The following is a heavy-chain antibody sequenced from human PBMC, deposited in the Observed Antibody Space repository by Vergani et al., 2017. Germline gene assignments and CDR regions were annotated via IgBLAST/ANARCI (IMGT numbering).Heavy chain of an antibody. D-gene: IGHD1-26*01. CDR1: GYTFTSYY. CDR3: ARAVGGSYFYYSGMDV. V-gene: IGHV1-46*03. Sequence: QVQLVQSGAEVKKPGASVKVSCKASGYTFTSYYMHWVRQAPGQGLEWMGIINPSGGSTSYAQKFQGRVTMTRDTSTSTVYMELSILRSEDTAVYYCARAVGGSYFYYSGMDVWGQGTTVTVSS. CDR2: INPSGGST. J-gene: IGHJ6*02.